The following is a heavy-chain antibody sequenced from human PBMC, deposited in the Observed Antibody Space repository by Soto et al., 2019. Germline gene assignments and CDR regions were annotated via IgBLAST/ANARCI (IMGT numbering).Heavy chain of an antibody. D-gene: IGHD2-15*01. CDR1: GFTFSSYW. CDR3: AREYCSGGSCYSERYYYYYMDV. Sequence: GGSLRLSCAASGFTFSSYWMSWVRQAPGKGLEWVANIKQDGSEKYYVDSVKGRFTISRDNAKNSLYLQMNSLRAEDTAVYYCAREYCSGGSCYSERYYYYYMDVWGKGTTVTVSS. J-gene: IGHJ6*03. CDR2: IKQDGSEK. V-gene: IGHV3-7*01.